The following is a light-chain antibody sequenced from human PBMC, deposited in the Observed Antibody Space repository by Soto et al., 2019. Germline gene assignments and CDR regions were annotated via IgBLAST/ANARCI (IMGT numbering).Light chain of an antibody. J-gene: IGLJ3*02. CDR1: SSDVGGYNY. CDR2: EVT. CDR3: SSYTSSTSWV. Sequence: QSALTQSASVSGSPGQSITISCTGTSSDVGGYNYVSWYQQHPGKAPKLMIYEVTNRPSGVSNRFSGSKSDSTASLTISGLQPEDEADYYCSSYTSSTSWVFGGGTKLTVL. V-gene: IGLV2-14*01.